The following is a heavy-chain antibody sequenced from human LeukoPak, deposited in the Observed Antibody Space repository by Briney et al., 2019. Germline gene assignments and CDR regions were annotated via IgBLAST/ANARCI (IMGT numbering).Heavy chain of an antibody. J-gene: IGHJ3*02. Sequence: ASVKVSCKASGYTFTSYYMHWVRQAPGQGLEWMGIINPSGGSTIYAQKFQGRVTMTEDTSTDTAYMELSSLRSEDTAVYYCATNNPPGSGYYYFNAFDIWGQGTMVTVSS. CDR3: ATNNPPGSGYYYFNAFDI. CDR2: INPSGGST. D-gene: IGHD3-22*01. V-gene: IGHV1-46*01. CDR1: GYTFTSYY.